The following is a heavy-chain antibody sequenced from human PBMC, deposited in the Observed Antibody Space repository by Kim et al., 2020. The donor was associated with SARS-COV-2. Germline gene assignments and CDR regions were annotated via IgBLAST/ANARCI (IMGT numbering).Heavy chain of an antibody. CDR3: ATEVGKYFQY. J-gene: IGHJ1*01. CDR1: GFIFSSYA. Sequence: GGSLRLSCAASGFIFSSYATTWVRQAPGKGLEWVSFINGGGITTYHSDSVKGRFTISRDNSRNTLYLQMNSLRAEDTAVYYCATEVGKYFQYWGQGTLVSVSS. CDR2: INGGGITT. V-gene: IGHV3-23*01. D-gene: IGHD2-15*01.